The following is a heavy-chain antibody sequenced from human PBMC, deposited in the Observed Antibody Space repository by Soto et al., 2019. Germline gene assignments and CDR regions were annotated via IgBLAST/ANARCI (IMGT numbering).Heavy chain of an antibody. D-gene: IGHD3-3*02. Sequence: QVQLQESGPGLVKPSETLSLTCSVSSGSISSSDYYWSLIGQPPGKGLEWIGYINYSGRTYYKPSLKSRLSMSIDTSKNQFSRRLTSVTVADTAVYFCARFSTLGKDYGVAVWGQGTTFTVSS. CDR1: SGSISSSDYY. CDR3: ARFSTLGKDYGVAV. J-gene: IGHJ6*02. V-gene: IGHV4-30-4*01. CDR2: INYSGRT.